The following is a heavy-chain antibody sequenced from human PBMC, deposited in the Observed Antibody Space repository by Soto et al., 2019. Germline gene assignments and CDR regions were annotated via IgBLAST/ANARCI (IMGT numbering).Heavy chain of an antibody. Sequence: SETLSLTCTFSGCSIRSSSYYWGWIRQPPGKGLEWIGSIYYSGSTYYNPSLKSRVTISVDTSKNQFSLKLSSVTAADTAVYYCARSGYCSGGSCQDYWGQGTLVTVSS. CDR1: GCSIRSSSYY. V-gene: IGHV4-39*01. CDR2: IYYSGST. J-gene: IGHJ4*02. CDR3: ARSGYCSGGSCQDY. D-gene: IGHD2-15*01.